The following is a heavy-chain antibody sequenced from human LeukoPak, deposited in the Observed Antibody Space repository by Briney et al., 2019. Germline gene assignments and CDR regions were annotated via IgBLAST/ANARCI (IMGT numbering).Heavy chain of an antibody. J-gene: IGHJ4*02. Sequence: SGGSLRLSCAAYGFRFSNYAMSWVRQVAGKGLEWVSAISGRDDSTYYADSVKGRFTISRDTSKNTLYLQMNSLRAEDTAVYYCAKWGDYDVLTGYYDSDYWGQGTLVTVSS. CDR1: GFRFSNYA. CDR3: AKWGDYDVLTGYYDSDY. V-gene: IGHV3-23*01. D-gene: IGHD3-9*01. CDR2: ISGRDDST.